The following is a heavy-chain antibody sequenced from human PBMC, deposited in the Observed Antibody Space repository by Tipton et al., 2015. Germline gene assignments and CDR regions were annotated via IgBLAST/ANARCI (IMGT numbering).Heavy chain of an antibody. V-gene: IGHV5-51*01. Sequence: QSGAEVKKSGESLKISCKASGYSFNNYWIGWVRQMPGKGLEWMGFIYPDDSDSTYSPSFRGLVTFSVDKSITTAYLQWSSLEASDTAMYYCARRGCSGDDCNHEAFDIWGQGTMVTVSS. CDR2: IYPDDSDS. CDR3: ARRGCSGDDCNHEAFDI. J-gene: IGHJ3*02. D-gene: IGHD2-21*01. CDR1: GYSFNNYW.